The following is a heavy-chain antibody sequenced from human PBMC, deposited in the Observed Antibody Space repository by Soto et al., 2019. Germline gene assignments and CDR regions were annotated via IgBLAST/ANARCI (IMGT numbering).Heavy chain of an antibody. CDR2: IYYSGTT. Sequence: PSETLSLTCSVSGGSIDTYYWTWFRQAPGRGLECIGNIYYSGTTNINPALESRVSMSIDRAKKQFSLTLSSVTAADTAVYYCARTAGTFDNFWSGYGYDIWGQGTQVTVYS. J-gene: IGHJ1*01. CDR3: ARTAGTFDNFWSGYGYDI. V-gene: IGHV4-59*13. CDR1: GGSIDTYY. D-gene: IGHD5-18*01.